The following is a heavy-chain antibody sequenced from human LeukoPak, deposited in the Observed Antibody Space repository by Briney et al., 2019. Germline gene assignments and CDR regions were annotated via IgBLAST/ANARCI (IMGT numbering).Heavy chain of an antibody. Sequence: GGSLRLSCAASGFIFRNYAMNWVRQASGKGLEWVSTISTSSTGTHYADSVKGRFTISRDVSLNMLYLQMNSLRAEDTAVYYCAKDLDSTGIYSDWFDPWGQGTLVTVSS. V-gene: IGHV3-23*01. CDR1: GFIFRNYA. CDR2: ISTSSTGT. J-gene: IGHJ5*02. D-gene: IGHD3-10*01. CDR3: AKDLDSTGIYSDWFDP.